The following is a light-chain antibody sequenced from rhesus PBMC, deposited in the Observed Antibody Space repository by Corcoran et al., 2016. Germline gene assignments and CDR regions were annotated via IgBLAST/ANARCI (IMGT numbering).Light chain of an antibody. CDR3: MQGIQLPPT. CDR2: EVS. V-gene: IGKV2-104*02. J-gene: IGKJ3*01. Sequence: DIVMTQTPLSLPVTPGEPASISCRSSQSLLHSGGKTSLYWYLPKPGQSPQFLNYEVSNRASGVPDRVIGSGSGTDFSLKISRVEAEDVGVYYCMQGIQLPPTFGPGTKLDIK. CDR1: QSLLHSGGKTS.